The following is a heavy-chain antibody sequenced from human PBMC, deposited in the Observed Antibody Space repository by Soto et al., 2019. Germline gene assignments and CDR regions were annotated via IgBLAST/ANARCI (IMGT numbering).Heavy chain of an antibody. J-gene: IGHJ4*02. V-gene: IGHV1-69*14. CDR2: IVPTVDTS. CDR3: VRVVAIPGYPDN. CDR1: GATFSSYA. Sequence: QVQLVQSGAEVRQPASSVKVSCKTSGATFSSYAITWLRQAPGQGLEWMGGIVPTVDTSTYAQKFQGRVTITADKFTNTVYMELSSLRFDDTAVYYCVRVVAIPGYPDNWGQGTLVTVSS. D-gene: IGHD5-12*01.